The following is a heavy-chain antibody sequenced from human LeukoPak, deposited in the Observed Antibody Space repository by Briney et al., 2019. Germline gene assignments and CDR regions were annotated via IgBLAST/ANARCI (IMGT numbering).Heavy chain of an antibody. CDR1: GGTFNSYA. CDR3: ARCDWNGPLDY. D-gene: IGHD1-1*01. Sequence: ASVKVSCKASGGTFNSYAISWVRQAPGQGLEWMGRTIPILGIANYAQKFQGRVTITADKSTSTAYMELSSLRSEDTAVYYCARCDWNGPLDYWGQGTLVTVSS. J-gene: IGHJ4*02. CDR2: TIPILGIA. V-gene: IGHV1-69*04.